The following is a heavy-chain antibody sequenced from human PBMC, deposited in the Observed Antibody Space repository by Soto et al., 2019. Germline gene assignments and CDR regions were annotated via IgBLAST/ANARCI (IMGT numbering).Heavy chain of an antibody. Sequence: PGESLKISCKGSGYSFTSYWISWVRQMPGKGLEWMGRIDPSDSYTNYSPSFQGHVTISADKSTSTAYLQWSSLKASDTAMYYCARGVRFLEWYKNYYYYGMDVWGQGTTVTVSS. J-gene: IGHJ6*02. D-gene: IGHD3-3*01. V-gene: IGHV5-10-1*01. CDR3: ARGVRFLEWYKNYYYYGMDV. CDR2: IDPSDSYT. CDR1: GYSFTSYW.